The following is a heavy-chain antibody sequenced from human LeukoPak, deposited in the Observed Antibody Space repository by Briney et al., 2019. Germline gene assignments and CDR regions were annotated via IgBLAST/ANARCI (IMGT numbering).Heavy chain of an antibody. J-gene: IGHJ4*02. Sequence: SETLSLTCAVYGGSFSGYYWSWIRQPPGKGLEWIGEINHSGSTNYNPSLKSRVTISVDTSKNQFSLKLSSVTAADTAVYYCARGPLGSGKWGQGTLVTVSS. CDR3: ARGPLGSGK. CDR1: GGSFSGYY. V-gene: IGHV4-34*01. CDR2: INHSGST. D-gene: IGHD3-10*01.